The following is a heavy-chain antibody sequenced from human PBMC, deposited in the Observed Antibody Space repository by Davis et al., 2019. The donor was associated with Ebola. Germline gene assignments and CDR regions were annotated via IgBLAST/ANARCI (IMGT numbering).Heavy chain of an antibody. CDR2: IYYSGST. J-gene: IGHJ1*01. V-gene: IGHV4-61*08. Sequence: SETLSLTCTVSGGSVSSGGHYWSWIRQSPGKGLEWIAYIYYSGSTHYNPSLKSRATISVDTSRNQFSLRLSSVTAADTAVYYCAVYTVVVTDIRAEYFQHWGQGTLATVSS. CDR1: GGSVSSGGHY. CDR3: AVYTVVVTDIRAEYFQH. D-gene: IGHD2-21*02.